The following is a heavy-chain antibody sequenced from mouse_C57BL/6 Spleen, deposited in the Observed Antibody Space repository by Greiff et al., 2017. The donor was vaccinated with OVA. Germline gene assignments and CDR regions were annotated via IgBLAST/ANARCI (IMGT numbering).Heavy chain of an antibody. J-gene: IGHJ2*01. Sequence: QVQLQQPGAELVMPAASVSLSCPASGYTFTSYWMHWVKPRPGRGLVWFVELDPSDSYTNSHQPLKGKSTFTVDKSSSTAYMQLSSLTSEDAAVYYCARWRANYYDDWGQGTTRTVAS. V-gene: IGHV1-69*01. CDR1: GYTFTSYW. CDR3: ARWRANYYDD. CDR2: LDPSDSYT.